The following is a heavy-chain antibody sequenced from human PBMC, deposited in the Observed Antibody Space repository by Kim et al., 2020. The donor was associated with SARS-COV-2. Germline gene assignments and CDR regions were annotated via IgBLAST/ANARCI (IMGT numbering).Heavy chain of an antibody. V-gene: IGHV4-39*01. D-gene: IGHD3-9*01. Sequence: SETLSLTCTVSGGSISSSSYYWGWIRQPPGKGLEWIGSIYYSGSTYYNPSLKSRVTISVDTSKNQFSLKLSSVTAADTAVYYCARHPRYFDHPNWFDPWGQGTLVTVSS. CDR1: GGSISSSSYY. CDR2: IYYSGST. J-gene: IGHJ5*02. CDR3: ARHPRYFDHPNWFDP.